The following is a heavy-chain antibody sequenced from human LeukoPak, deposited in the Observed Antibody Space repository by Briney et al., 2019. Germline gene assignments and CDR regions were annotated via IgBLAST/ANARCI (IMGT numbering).Heavy chain of an antibody. Sequence: PGGSLRLSCAASGFTFSSYAMSWVRQPPGKGLEWIGEINHSGSTNYNPSLKSRVTISVDTSKNQFSLKLSSVTAADTAVYYCARGSFGVDRYYYYGMDVWGQGTTVTVSS. D-gene: IGHD3-3*01. V-gene: IGHV4-34*01. CDR2: INHSGST. CDR3: ARGSFGVDRYYYYGMDV. CDR1: GFTFSSYA. J-gene: IGHJ6*02.